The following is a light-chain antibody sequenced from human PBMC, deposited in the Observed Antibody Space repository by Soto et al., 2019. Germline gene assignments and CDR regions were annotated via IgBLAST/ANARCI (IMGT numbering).Light chain of an antibody. J-gene: IGKJ4*01. V-gene: IGKV3D-15*01. CDR1: QNVNIN. CDR3: RQHKDWSPLT. CDR2: GAS. Sequence: EIVMTQSPVTLSVSPGERVTLSCRASQNVNINLAWYQQRPGQAPRVLIYGASNRASGIPDRFSGSGSVTDFTIPTISLEPDDFALNYCRQHKDWSPLTFGGGTKVEIK.